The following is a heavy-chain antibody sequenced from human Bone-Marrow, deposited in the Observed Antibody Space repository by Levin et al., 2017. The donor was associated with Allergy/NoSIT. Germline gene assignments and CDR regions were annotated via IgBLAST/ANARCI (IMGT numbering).Heavy chain of an antibody. D-gene: IGHD3-9*01. V-gene: IGHV3-30*04. CDR3: ARDLVPLVIRAFFDY. Sequence: PGESLKISCAVSRSTFSSYALHWVRQAPGKGLEWVAVISYDGRNEYYADSVKGRFSISRDDSKNTVFLQMNSLRAEDTAVYYCARDLVPLVIRAFFDYWGQGTLVTVSS. CDR1: RSTFSSYA. J-gene: IGHJ4*02. CDR2: ISYDGRNE.